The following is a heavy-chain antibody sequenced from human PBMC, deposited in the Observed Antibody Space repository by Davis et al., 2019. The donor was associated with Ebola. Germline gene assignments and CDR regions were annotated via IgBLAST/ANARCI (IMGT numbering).Heavy chain of an antibody. CDR1: GFTFSSYG. V-gene: IGHV3-33*06. J-gene: IGHJ4*02. CDR3: AKERRGYSSSCDY. Sequence: GESLKISCAASGFTFSSYGMHWVRQAPGKGLEWVAVIWYDGSNKYYADSVKGRFTISRDNSKNTLYLQMNSLRAEDTAVYYCAKERRGYSSSCDYWGQGTLVTVSS. CDR2: IWYDGSNK. D-gene: IGHD6-6*01.